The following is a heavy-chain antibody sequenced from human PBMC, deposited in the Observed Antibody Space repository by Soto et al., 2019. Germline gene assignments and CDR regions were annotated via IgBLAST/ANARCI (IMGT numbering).Heavy chain of an antibody. D-gene: IGHD2-21*02. CDR2: ISYDGSNK. CDR1: GFTFSSYA. V-gene: IGHV3-30-3*01. Sequence: QVQLVESGGGVVQPGRSLRLSCAASGFTFSSYAMHWVRQAPGKGLEWVSVISYDGSNKYYADSVKGRFTISRDNCKNSPYLQMDSLRHEDPAVYYCARSVVVVTGSFDYWGQGNLVTVSS. J-gene: IGHJ4*02. CDR3: ARSVVVVTGSFDY.